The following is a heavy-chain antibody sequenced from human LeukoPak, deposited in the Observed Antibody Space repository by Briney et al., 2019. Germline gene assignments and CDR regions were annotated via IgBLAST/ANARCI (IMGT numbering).Heavy chain of an antibody. CDR2: IYYSGST. Sequence: PPETPSLTCIVTGGSISSYYWSWIRQPPGKRLEWIGYIYYSGSTNYNPSLKSRVTISVDTSKNQFSLKLSSVTAADTAVYYCARQGGGFWYFDLWGRGTLVTVSS. D-gene: IGHD6-25*01. V-gene: IGHV4-59*08. CDR1: GGSISSYY. J-gene: IGHJ2*01. CDR3: ARQGGGFWYFDL.